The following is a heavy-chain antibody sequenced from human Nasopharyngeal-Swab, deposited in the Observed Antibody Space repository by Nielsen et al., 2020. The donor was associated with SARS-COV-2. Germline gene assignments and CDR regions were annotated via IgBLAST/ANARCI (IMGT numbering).Heavy chain of an antibody. V-gene: IGHV4-39*01. CDR1: GGSISSSSYY. CDR2: IYYSGST. D-gene: IGHD6-13*01. Sequence: SETLSLTCPVSGGSISSSSYYWGWIRQPPGKGLEWIGSIYYSGSTYYNPSLKSRVTISVDTSKNQFSLKLSSVTAADTAVYYCARQMYSSSWYSPYYYYGMDVWGQGTTVTVSS. CDR3: ARQMYSSSWYSPYYYYGMDV. J-gene: IGHJ6*02.